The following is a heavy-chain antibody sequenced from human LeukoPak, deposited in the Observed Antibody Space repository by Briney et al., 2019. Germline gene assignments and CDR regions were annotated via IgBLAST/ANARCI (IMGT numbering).Heavy chain of an antibody. Sequence: GASVKVSCKASGGTFSSYTISWVRQAPGQGLEWMGRIIPILGIANYAQKFQGRVTITADKSTSTAYMELSSLRSEDTAVYYCARDCWRITIFGVATLPPRNNWFDPWGQGTLVTVSS. CDR2: IIPILGIA. V-gene: IGHV1-69*04. CDR1: GGTFSSYT. D-gene: IGHD3-3*01. J-gene: IGHJ5*02. CDR3: ARDCWRITIFGVATLPPRNNWFDP.